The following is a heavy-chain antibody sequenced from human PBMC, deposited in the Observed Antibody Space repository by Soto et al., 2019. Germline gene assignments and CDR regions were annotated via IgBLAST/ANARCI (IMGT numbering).Heavy chain of an antibody. CDR1: GGTFSSYA. Sequence: QVQLVQSGAEVKKPGSSVKVSCKASGGTFSSYAISWVRQAPGQGLEWMGGIIPIFGTANYAQKFQCRVTITADESTSTGYMELSSLRSEETAVNYCARVPRCSSTSCYINWLDPWGQGTLVTVSS. D-gene: IGHD2-2*02. J-gene: IGHJ5*02. CDR3: ARVPRCSSTSCYINWLDP. CDR2: IIPIFGTA. V-gene: IGHV1-69*01.